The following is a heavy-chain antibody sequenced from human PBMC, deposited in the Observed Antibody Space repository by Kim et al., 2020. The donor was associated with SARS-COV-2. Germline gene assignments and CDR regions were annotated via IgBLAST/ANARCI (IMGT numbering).Heavy chain of an antibody. CDR2: INSDGSST. J-gene: IGHJ2*01. CDR1: GFTFSSYW. CDR3: ARAPRRWFGDSFDL. Sequence: GGSLRLSCAASGFTFSSYWMHWVRQAPGKGLVWVSRINSDGSSTSYADSVKGRFTISRDNAKNTLYLQMNSLRAEDTAVYYCARAPRRWFGDSFDLWGRGTLVTVSS. D-gene: IGHD3-10*01. V-gene: IGHV3-74*01.